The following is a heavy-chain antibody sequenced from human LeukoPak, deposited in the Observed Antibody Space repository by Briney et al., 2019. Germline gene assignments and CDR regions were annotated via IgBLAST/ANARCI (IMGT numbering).Heavy chain of an antibody. CDR2: IIPIFGTA. J-gene: IGHJ6*03. CDR3: ARSSGYDPFYYYYYYMDV. V-gene: IGHV1-69*13. D-gene: IGHD5-12*01. CDR1: GGTFSSYA. Sequence: SVKVSCKASGGTFSSYAISWVRQAPGQGLEWMGGIIPIFGTANYAQKFQGRVTITADESTSTAYMELSSLRSEDTAVYYCARSSGYDPFYYYYYYMDVWGKGTTVTVSS.